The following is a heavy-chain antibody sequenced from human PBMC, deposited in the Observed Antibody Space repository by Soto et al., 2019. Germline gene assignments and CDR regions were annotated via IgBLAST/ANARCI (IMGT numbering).Heavy chain of an antibody. Sequence: EVQLLESGGGLVQPGGSLRLSCAASGFTFSSYAMSWVRQAPGKGLEWVSAISGSGGSTYYADSVKGRFTISSDNSKNTLYLQMNSLRAEDTAVYYCAKLKGWFGEIDYWGQGTLVTVSS. V-gene: IGHV3-23*01. CDR2: ISGSGGST. J-gene: IGHJ4*02. CDR3: AKLKGWFGEIDY. CDR1: GFTFSSYA. D-gene: IGHD3-10*01.